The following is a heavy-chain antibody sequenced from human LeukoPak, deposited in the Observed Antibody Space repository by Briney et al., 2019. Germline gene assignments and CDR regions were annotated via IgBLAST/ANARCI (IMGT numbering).Heavy chain of an antibody. Sequence: SGGSLRLSCAASGFTFSSYAMSWVRQAPGKGLEWVSAISGSGGSTYYADSVKGRFTISRDNSKNTLYLQMNSLRAEDTAVYYCAKVQGLRGDYGTGGYWGQGTLVTVSS. CDR3: AKVQGLRGDYGTGGY. V-gene: IGHV3-23*01. J-gene: IGHJ4*02. D-gene: IGHD4-17*01. CDR2: ISGSGGST. CDR1: GFTFSSYA.